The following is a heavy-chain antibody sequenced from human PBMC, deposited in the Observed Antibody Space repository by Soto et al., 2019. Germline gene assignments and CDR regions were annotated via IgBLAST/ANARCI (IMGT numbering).Heavy chain of an antibody. J-gene: IGHJ3*02. CDR3: AEATGSGCDWLRVGDASDI. CDR2: ISYDGSNK. CDR1: GFTFSSYG. Sequence: QVQLVESGGGVVQPGRSLRLSCAASGFTFSSYGMHWVRQAPGKGLEWVAVISYDGSNKYYADSVKGRLTISRDNSKNTLYRQMNSLRGEDTAVYYGAEATGSGCDWLRVGDASDIWGQGTMVTVSS. V-gene: IGHV3-30*18. D-gene: IGHD5-12*01.